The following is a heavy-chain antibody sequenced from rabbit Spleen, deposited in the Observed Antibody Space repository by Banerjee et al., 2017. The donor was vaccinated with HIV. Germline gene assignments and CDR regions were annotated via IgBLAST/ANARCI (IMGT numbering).Heavy chain of an antibody. CDR2: IEAGSSGFT. D-gene: IGHD2-1*01. CDR1: GVSFSVSSY. Sequence: QSLEESGGDLVKPGASLTLTCIASGVSFSVSSYMCWVRQAPGKGLEWIACIEAGSSGFTYFASWAKGRFPISKTSSTTVTLQMTSLTAADTATYFCARGPRSSGDGFNLWGQGTLVTVS. J-gene: IGHJ4*01. V-gene: IGHV1S40*01. CDR3: ARGPRSSGDGFNL.